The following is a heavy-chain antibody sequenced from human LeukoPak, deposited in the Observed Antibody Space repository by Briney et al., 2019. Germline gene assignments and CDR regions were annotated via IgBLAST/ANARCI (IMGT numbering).Heavy chain of an antibody. D-gene: IGHD7-27*01. Sequence: KTSETLSLTCTVSGGSISSGDYYWSWIRQPPGKGLEWIGCIYYSGSTYYNPSLKSRVTISVDTSKNQFSLKLSSVTAADTAVYYCARDALVTGGYWFDPWGQGTLVTVSS. V-gene: IGHV4-30-4*01. J-gene: IGHJ5*02. CDR3: ARDALVTGGYWFDP. CDR2: IYYSGST. CDR1: GGSISSGDYY.